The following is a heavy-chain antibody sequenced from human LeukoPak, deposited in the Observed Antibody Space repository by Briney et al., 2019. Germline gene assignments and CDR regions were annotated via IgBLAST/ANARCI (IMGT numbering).Heavy chain of an antibody. D-gene: IGHD3-10*01. Sequence: GGSLRLSCAASGFTFSDYWMHWVRQAPGKGLEWVSRIYSDESTAYYADSVKGRFTISRDNAKNTLYLQMNSLRAEDTAMYYCARVSGSRNYYFGAFDIWGQGTMVTVSS. V-gene: IGHV3-74*01. CDR2: IYSDESTA. J-gene: IGHJ3*02. CDR1: GFTFSDYW. CDR3: ARVSGSRNYYFGAFDI.